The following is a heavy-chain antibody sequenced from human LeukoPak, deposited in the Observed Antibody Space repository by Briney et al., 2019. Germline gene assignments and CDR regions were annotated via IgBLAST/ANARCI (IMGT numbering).Heavy chain of an antibody. Sequence: SQTLSLTCTVSGGSISSGGYYWSWIRQHPGKGLEWIGYIYYSGSTYYNPSLKSRVTISVDTSKNQFSLKLSSVTAADTAVYYCARDQVGSSWSLFDYWGQGTLVTVSS. CDR1: GGSISSGGYY. CDR2: IYYSGST. CDR3: ARDQVGSSWSLFDY. D-gene: IGHD6-13*01. V-gene: IGHV4-31*03. J-gene: IGHJ4*02.